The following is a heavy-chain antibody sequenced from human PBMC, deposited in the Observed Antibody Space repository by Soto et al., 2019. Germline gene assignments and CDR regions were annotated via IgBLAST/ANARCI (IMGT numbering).Heavy chain of an antibody. CDR1: GFNFGDYA. V-gene: IGHV3-23*01. J-gene: IGHJ3*02. CDR3: ATTYGSGSYYNAFDI. D-gene: IGHD3-10*01. Sequence: PGGSLRLSCTSSGFNFGDYAMGWVRQAPGKGLEWVSASSGSCGRTYYAYSGKGRFTNSKDNSKNTLYLQMNSLRADDMAVYYCATTYGSGSYYNAFDIWGQRTMVTVS. CDR2: SSGSCGRT.